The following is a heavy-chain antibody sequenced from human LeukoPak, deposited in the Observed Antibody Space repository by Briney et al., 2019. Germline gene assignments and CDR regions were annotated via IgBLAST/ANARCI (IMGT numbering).Heavy chain of an antibody. D-gene: IGHD2-2*01. CDR3: TVPASGGNWFDP. CDR2: IRGAGYSDAP. V-gene: IGHV3-73*01. Sequence: PGGSLRLSCAASGFSFSGSAIHWVRQAPGKGLEWVGRIRGAGYSDAPAYVASVRGRFTISRDDSKSTVYLQMNSLKAEDTAVYYCTVPASGGNWFDPWGPGTLVTVSS. J-gene: IGHJ5*02. CDR1: GFSFSGSA.